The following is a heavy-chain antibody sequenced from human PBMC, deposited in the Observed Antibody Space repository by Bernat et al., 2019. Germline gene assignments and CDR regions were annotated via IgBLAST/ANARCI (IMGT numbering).Heavy chain of an antibody. D-gene: IGHD6-13*01. J-gene: IGHJ4*02. CDR3: AKLSSSSGRGFSDY. CDR2: ISASGAST. CDR1: GFTFSSYA. V-gene: IGHV3-23*01. Sequence: EVHLLESGGDLVQPGGSLRLSCTASGFTFSSYAMSWVRQAPGKGLEWVSSISASGASTYYADSMKGRFTISRDNSKNTLYLQMNSLGVEDTAAYHCAKLSSSSGRGFSDYWGQGTLITVAS.